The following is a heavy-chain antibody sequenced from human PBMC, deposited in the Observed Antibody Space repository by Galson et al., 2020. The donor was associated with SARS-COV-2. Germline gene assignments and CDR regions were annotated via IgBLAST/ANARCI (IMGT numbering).Heavy chain of an antibody. J-gene: IGHJ4*02. CDR1: GYNFPGYY. CDR3: TSDVGFSGYDGDC. Sequence: ASVKVSCKASGYNFPGYYIHWVRQAPGQGLEWMGRINPNTGDTNYAQKFLGRVTVTRDTSITTAYMDLSSLGSDDTAMYYCTSDVGFSGYDGDCWGQGTLVTVSS. CDR2: INPNTGDT. D-gene: IGHD5-12*01. V-gene: IGHV1-2*06.